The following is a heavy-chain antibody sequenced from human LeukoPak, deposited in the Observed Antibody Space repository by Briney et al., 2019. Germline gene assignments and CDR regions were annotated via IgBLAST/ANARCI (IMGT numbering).Heavy chain of an antibody. CDR2: ISRDSSSI. J-gene: IGHJ4*02. CDR1: GFAFHDYS. V-gene: IGHV3-9*01. CDR3: ARAPYGSGAAIDY. Sequence: QPGGSLRLSCTASGFAFHDYSMHWVRHAPGKGLEWVSDISRDSSSIDYADSVKGRFTISRDNAKKSLYLQVNSLRTDDTALYYCARAPYGSGAAIDYWGQGTLVTVSS. D-gene: IGHD3-10*01.